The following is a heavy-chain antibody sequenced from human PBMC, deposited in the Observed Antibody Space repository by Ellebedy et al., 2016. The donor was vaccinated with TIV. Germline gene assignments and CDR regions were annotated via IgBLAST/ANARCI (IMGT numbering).Heavy chain of an antibody. CDR3: ARIGYSSGAADFDY. V-gene: IGHV1-2*02. D-gene: IGHD6-25*01. Sequence: ASVKVSCKASGYTFTGYYMHWVRQAPGQGLEWMGWINPNSGGTNYAQKFQGRVTMTRDTSIGTAYMELSRLRSDDTAVYYCARIGYSSGAADFDYWGQGTLVTVSS. CDR1: GYTFTGYY. CDR2: INPNSGGT. J-gene: IGHJ4*02.